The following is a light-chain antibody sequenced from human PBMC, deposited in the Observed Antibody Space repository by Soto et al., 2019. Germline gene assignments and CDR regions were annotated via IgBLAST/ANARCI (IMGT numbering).Light chain of an antibody. CDR2: GNT. V-gene: IGLV1-40*01. J-gene: IGLJ1*01. Sequence: VLTQPPSVSGAPGQRVTISCTGSSSNIGAGYDVHWYQQRPGTAPKLLIFGNTNRPSGVPDRFSGSKSGTSASLAITGLQAEDEGDYYCQSYDSTLSARYVFGTGTKV. CDR3: QSYDSTLSARYV. CDR1: SSNIGAGYD.